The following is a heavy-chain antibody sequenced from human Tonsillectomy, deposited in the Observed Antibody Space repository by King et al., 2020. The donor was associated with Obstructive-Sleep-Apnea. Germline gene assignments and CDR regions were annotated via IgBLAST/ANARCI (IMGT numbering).Heavy chain of an antibody. D-gene: IGHD3-10*01. CDR1: GFTFSSYA. CDR2: ISGSGGST. V-gene: IGHV3-23*04. CDR3: AKVTLYGSGVRYGMDV. J-gene: IGHJ6*02. Sequence: VQLVESGGGLVQPGGSLRLSCAASGFTFSSYAMSWVRQAPGKGLEWVSAISGSGGSTYYADSVKGRFTISRDNSKNTLYLQMNSLRAEDTAVYYCAKVTLYGSGVRYGMDVWGQGTTVTVSS.